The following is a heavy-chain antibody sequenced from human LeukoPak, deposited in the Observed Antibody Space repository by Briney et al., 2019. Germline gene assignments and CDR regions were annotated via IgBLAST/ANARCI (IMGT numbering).Heavy chain of an antibody. CDR2: YYSGST. Sequence: SETLSLTCTVSGDSISSYYWTWIRQPPGKGLEWIGYYYSGSTNYNPSLNSRVTISLDPSQNQFSLKLTSVTAADTAVYYCARVATISGYFDYWGQGTLVTVSS. CDR3: ARVATISGYFDY. V-gene: IGHV4-59*01. J-gene: IGHJ4*02. CDR1: GDSISSYY. D-gene: IGHD3-9*01.